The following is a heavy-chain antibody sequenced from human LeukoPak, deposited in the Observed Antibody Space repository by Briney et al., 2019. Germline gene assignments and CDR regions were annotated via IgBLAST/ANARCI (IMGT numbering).Heavy chain of an antibody. V-gene: IGHV1-3*01. J-gene: IGHJ4*02. CDR2: INAGNGNT. D-gene: IGHD6-19*01. CDR1: GYTFTSYA. Sequence: ASVKVSCKASGYTFTSYAMHWVRQAPGQRLEWMGWINAGNGNTKYSQKFQGRVTITRDTSASTAYMELSSLRSEDTAVYYCARDPSGWYAFGFDYWGQGTLVTVSS. CDR3: ARDPSGWYAFGFDY.